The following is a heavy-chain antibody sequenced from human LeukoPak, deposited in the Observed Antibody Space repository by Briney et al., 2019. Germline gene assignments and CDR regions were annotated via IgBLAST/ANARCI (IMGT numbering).Heavy chain of an antibody. CDR2: IYYSGST. CDR3: ARHSAPERYFDWLLYDY. J-gene: IGHJ4*02. CDR1: GGSISSSSYY. Sequence: SETLSLTCTVSGGSISSSSYYWGWIRQPPGKGLKWIGSIYYSGSTYYNPSLKSRVTISVDTSKNQFPLKLSSVTAADTAVYYCARHSAPERYFDWLLYDYWGQGTLVTVSS. D-gene: IGHD3-9*01. V-gene: IGHV4-39*01.